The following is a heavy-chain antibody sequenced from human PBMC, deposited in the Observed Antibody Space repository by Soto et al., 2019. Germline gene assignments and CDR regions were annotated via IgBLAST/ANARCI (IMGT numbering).Heavy chain of an antibody. CDR2: ISAYNGNT. CDR1: GYTFTSYG. Sequence: QVQLVQSGAEVKKPGASVKVSCKASGYTFTSYGISWVRQAPGQGLEWMGWISAYNGNTNYAQKLQGRVTMTTDTSTSTAYMELRSLRADDTAVYYCARDARVATILILRDYYGMDVWGQGTTVTVSS. CDR3: ARDARVATILILRDYYGMDV. V-gene: IGHV1-18*04. D-gene: IGHD5-12*01. J-gene: IGHJ6*02.